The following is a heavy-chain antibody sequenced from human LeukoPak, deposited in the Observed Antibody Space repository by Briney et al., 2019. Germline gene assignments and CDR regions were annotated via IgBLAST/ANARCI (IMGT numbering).Heavy chain of an antibody. CDR1: GFTFSDYY. Sequence: GGSLRLSCAASGFTFSDYYMSWIRQAPGKGLEWVSYISSSGSTIYYADSVKGRFTISRDNAKNSLYLQTNSLRAEDTAVYYCASPTQLLWFGELASYGMDVWGQGTTVTVSS. V-gene: IGHV3-11*01. CDR2: ISSSGSTI. CDR3: ASPTQLLWFGELASYGMDV. J-gene: IGHJ6*02. D-gene: IGHD3-10*01.